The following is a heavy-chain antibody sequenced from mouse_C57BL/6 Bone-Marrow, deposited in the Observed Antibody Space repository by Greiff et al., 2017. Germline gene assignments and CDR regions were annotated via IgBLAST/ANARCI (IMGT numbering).Heavy chain of an antibody. J-gene: IGHJ1*03. CDR2: ISSGGSYT. D-gene: IGHD1-1*01. V-gene: IGHV5-6*01. Sequence: EVQLVESGGDLVKPGGSLKLSCAASGFTFSSYGMSWVRQTPDKRLEWVATISSGGSYTYYPDSVKGRFTISRDNAQNTLYLQMSSLKSEDTAMYYCARRVFYGSIFYWYFDVWGTGTTVTVSS. CDR3: ARRVFYGSIFYWYFDV. CDR1: GFTFSSYG.